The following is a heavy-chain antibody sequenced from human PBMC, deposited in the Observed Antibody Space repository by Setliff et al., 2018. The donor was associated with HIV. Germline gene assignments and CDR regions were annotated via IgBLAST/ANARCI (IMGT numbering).Heavy chain of an antibody. CDR2: IHYSGST. J-gene: IGHJ4*02. Sequence: KTSETLSLTCTVSGASISSYYWSWIRQSPGKRLEWIGYIHYSGSTNYNPSLNSRVAILIDTSKNQFSLKLSSVTAADTAVYYCARTGYSSSWYLFDYWGQGTLVTVSS. V-gene: IGHV4-59*12. CDR3: ARTGYSSSWYLFDY. D-gene: IGHD6-13*01. CDR1: GASISSYY.